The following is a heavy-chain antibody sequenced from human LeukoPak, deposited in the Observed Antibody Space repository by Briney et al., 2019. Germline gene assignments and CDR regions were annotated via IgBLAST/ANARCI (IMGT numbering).Heavy chain of an antibody. J-gene: IGHJ6*03. CDR3: ARDGGGYYYYHMDV. CDR2: ITDIGST. CDR1: GGSISNYY. D-gene: IGHD2-15*01. V-gene: IGHV4-59*01. Sequence: PSDTLSLTCSVSGGSISNYYWSWIRQPPGKGLEWIGYITDIGSTNYNPSLESRVTISVDTSKNQFSLRLRSLTAADTAVYYCARDGGGYYYYHMDVWGKGAAVAVSS.